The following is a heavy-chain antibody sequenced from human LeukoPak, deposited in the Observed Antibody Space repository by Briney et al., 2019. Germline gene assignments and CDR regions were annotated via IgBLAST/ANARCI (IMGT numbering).Heavy chain of an antibody. D-gene: IGHD2-15*01. V-gene: IGHV3-7*01. CDR1: GFTFSSYW. Sequence: GGSLRLSCAASGFTFSSYWMSWVRQAPGKGLEWVANIKQDGSEKYYVDSVKGRFTISRDNAKNLLYLQMNSLRAEDTAVYYCARYLGVVVAWYFDYWGQGTLVTVSS. J-gene: IGHJ4*02. CDR2: IKQDGSEK. CDR3: ARYLGVVVAWYFDY.